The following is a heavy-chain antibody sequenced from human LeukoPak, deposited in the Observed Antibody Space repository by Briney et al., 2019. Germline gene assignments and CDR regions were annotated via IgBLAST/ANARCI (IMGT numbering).Heavy chain of an antibody. CDR2: IYYSGST. V-gene: IGHV4-39*01. D-gene: IGHD3-10*01. CDR3: ARVEYYGSGFMDV. CDR1: GGSISSSSYY. Sequence: SETLSLTCTVSGGSISSSSYYWGWIRQPPGKGLEWIGSIYYSGSTYYNPSLKSRVTISVDTSKNQFSLKLSSVTAADTAVYYCARVEYYGSGFMDVWGKGTTVTISS. J-gene: IGHJ6*03.